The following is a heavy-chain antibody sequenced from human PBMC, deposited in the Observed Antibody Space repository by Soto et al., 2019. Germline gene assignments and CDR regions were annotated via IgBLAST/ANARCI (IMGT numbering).Heavy chain of an antibody. V-gene: IGHV1-69*13. CDR2: IIPIFGTA. D-gene: IGHD2-2*01. Sequence: ASVKVSCKASGGTFSSYAISWVRQAPGQGLEWMGGIIPIFGTANYAQKFQERVTITADESTSTAYMALSSLRSEDTAVYYCARSTSVPAAPYHWFDPWGQGTLVTVSS. CDR3: ARSTSVPAAPYHWFDP. CDR1: GGTFSSYA. J-gene: IGHJ5*02.